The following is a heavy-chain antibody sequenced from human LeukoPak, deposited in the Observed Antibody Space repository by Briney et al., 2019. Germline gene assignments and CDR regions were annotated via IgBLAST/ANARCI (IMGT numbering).Heavy chain of an antibody. CDR3: ARPRAGTSDAFDI. Sequence: ASVKVSCKASGYTFTSYGISWVRQAPGQGLEWMGWISAYNGNTNYAQKLQGRVTMTTDTSTSTAYMELSRLRSDDTAVYYCARPRAGTSDAFDIWGQGTMVTVSS. CDR2: ISAYNGNT. CDR1: GYTFTSYG. D-gene: IGHD1-7*01. V-gene: IGHV1-18*01. J-gene: IGHJ3*02.